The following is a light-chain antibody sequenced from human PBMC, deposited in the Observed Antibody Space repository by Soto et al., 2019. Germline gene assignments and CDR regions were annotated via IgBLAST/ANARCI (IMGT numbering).Light chain of an antibody. CDR2: RNN. V-gene: IGLV1-40*01. CDR3: AAWDDSLNGVV. J-gene: IGLJ2*01. CDR1: SSNIGAGYD. Sequence: QSVLTQPPSVSGAPGQRVTISCTGSSSNIGAGYDVHWYQQLPGTAPKLLIYRNNNRPSGVPDRFSGSKSGTSASLAISGLQSEDEADYYCAAWDDSLNGVVFGGGTKLTVL.